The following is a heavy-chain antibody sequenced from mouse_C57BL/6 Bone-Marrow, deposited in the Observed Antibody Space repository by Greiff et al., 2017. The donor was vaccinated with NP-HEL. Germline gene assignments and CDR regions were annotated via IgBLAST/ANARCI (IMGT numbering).Heavy chain of an antibody. CDR3: VRQGNYDYGVAWFAY. CDR2: IRSKSNNYAT. J-gene: IGHJ3*01. V-gene: IGHV10-1*01. D-gene: IGHD2-4*01. CDR1: GFSFNTYA. Sequence: VQLKESGGGLVQPKGSLKLSCAASGFSFNTYAMNWVRQAPGKGLEWVARIRSKSNNYATYYADSVKDRFTISRDDSESMLYLQMNNLKTEDTAMYYCVRQGNYDYGVAWFAYWGQGTLVTVSA.